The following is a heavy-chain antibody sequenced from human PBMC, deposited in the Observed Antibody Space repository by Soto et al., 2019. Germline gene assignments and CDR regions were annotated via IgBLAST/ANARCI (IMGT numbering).Heavy chain of an antibody. CDR3: ATLPPRIVVVVLPIPS. V-gene: IGHV4-4*02. J-gene: IGHJ4*02. D-gene: IGHD2-15*01. CDR1: GGSISSTNW. Sequence: QVQLQQSGPRLARPSGTLSLTCVVSGGSISSTNWWTWVRQTPGKGLEWIGEVYHTGSTKYNPSLENRVPLSPDKSNNQCSLNLKSVTAADTAVYYCATLPPRIVVVVLPIPSWGQGTLVTVSS. CDR2: VYHTGST.